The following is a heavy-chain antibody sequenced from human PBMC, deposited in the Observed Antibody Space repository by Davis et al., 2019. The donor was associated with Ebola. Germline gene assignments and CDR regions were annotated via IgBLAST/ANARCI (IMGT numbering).Heavy chain of an antibody. V-gene: IGHV1-18*01. CDR3: ARDSGIFGDYYFDS. Sequence: ASVKVSCKASGYIFPYYGVSWMRQAPGQGLEWMGWISGSIDNIHYAPGLQGRLTMTRDTSTSTVYMELSSLRSEDAALYYCARDSGIFGDYYFDSWGQGTLVTVSS. CDR2: ISGSIDNI. J-gene: IGHJ4*02. CDR1: GYIFPYYG. D-gene: IGHD3-10*02.